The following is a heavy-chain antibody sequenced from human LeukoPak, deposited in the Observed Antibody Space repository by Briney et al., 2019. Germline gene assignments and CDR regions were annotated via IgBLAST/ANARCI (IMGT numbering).Heavy chain of an antibody. CDR1: GXTLSNYW. J-gene: IGHJ6*02. CDR3: ARYGSGSFEVDYGMDV. Sequence: PGGSLRLSWAASGXTLSNYWMHWVRQAPGKGRVWVSRINSIGNSIDYADSVKGRFTISRDNARKTVDLQMKSVRADGTAVYYCARYGSGSFEVDYGMDVWGLGTTVTVSS. D-gene: IGHD3-10*01. V-gene: IGHV3-74*01. CDR2: INSIGNSI.